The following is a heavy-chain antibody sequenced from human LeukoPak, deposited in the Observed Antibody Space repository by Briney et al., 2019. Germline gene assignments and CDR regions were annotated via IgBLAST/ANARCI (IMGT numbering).Heavy chain of an antibody. CDR1: GGSISSSSYY. D-gene: IGHD6-6*01. V-gene: IGHV4-39*07. CDR3: ARVITAARDHQDYYFDY. Sequence: SETLSLTCTVSGGSISSSSYYWGWIRQPPGKGLEWIASIYYNGSTYYNPSLKSRVTMSVDTSKNQFSLKLTSVTAADTAVYYCARVITAARDHQDYYFDYWGQGTLVTVSS. CDR2: IYYNGST. J-gene: IGHJ4*02.